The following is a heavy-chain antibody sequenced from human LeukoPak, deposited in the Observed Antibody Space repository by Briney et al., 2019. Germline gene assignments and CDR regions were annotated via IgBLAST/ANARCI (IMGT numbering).Heavy chain of an antibody. CDR1: GGSISSGGYY. V-gene: IGHV4-31*03. CDR2: IYCSGST. D-gene: IGHD5-24*01. J-gene: IGHJ4*02. CDR3: ARTRDGYNYYFDY. Sequence: SETLSLTCTVSGGSISSGGYYWSWIRQHPGKGLEWIGYIYCSGSTYYNPSLKSRVTISVDTSKNQFSLKLSSVTAADTAVYYCARTRDGYNYYFDYWGQGTLVTVSS.